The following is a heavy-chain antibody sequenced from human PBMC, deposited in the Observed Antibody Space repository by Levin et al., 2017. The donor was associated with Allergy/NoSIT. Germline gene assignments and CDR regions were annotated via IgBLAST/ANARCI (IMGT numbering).Heavy chain of an antibody. CDR3: ARLPDPRRDYGDYGEFGYFDY. D-gene: IGHD4-17*01. CDR1: GYSFTSYW. Sequence: GESLKISCKGSGYSFTSYWIGWVRQMPGKGLEWMGIIYPGDSDTRYSPSFQGQVTISADKSISTAYLQWSSLKASDTAMYYCARLPDPRRDYGDYGEFGYFDYWGQGTLVTVSS. V-gene: IGHV5-51*01. CDR2: IYPGDSDT. J-gene: IGHJ4*02.